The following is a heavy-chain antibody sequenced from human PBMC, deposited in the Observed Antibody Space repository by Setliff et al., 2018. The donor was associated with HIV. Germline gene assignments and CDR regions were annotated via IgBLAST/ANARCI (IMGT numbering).Heavy chain of an antibody. Sequence: SETLSLTCTVSGGSISSYFWGWIRQPPEKGLEWIGSIYYSGSTYYNPSLKSRVTISIDTSRNQFSLKLNSVTATDTAVYYCARRTFGSGRIDPWGQGTLVTVSS. V-gene: IGHV4-39*01. J-gene: IGHJ5*02. CDR3: ARRTFGSGRIDP. CDR2: IYYSGST. CDR1: GGSISSYF. D-gene: IGHD3-16*01.